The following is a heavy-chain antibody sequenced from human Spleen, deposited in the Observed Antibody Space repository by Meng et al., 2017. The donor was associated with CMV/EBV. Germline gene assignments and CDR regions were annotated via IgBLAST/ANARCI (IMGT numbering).Heavy chain of an antibody. CDR3: ARGGLPVAARSPDY. Sequence: SGGSISSGGYYWSWIRQHPGKGLEWIGYIYYSGSTYYNPSLKSRVTISVDTSKNQFSLKLSSVTAADTAVYYCARGGLPVAARSPDYWGQGTLVTVSS. D-gene: IGHD6-6*01. V-gene: IGHV4-31*02. CDR1: GGSISSGGYY. J-gene: IGHJ4*02. CDR2: IYYSGST.